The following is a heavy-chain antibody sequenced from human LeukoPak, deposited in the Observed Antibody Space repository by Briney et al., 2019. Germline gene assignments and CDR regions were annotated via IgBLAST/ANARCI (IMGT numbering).Heavy chain of an antibody. V-gene: IGHV4-39*01. D-gene: IGHD2-2*01. CDR1: GGSISSSSYY. Sequence: TSETLSLTCTVSGGSISSSSYYWGWIRQPPGKGLEWIGSIYYSGSTYYNPSLKSRVTISVDTSKNQFSLRLSSVTAADTAVYYCARQLGYCSSTSCYADKVDYWGQGTLVTVSS. J-gene: IGHJ4*02. CDR3: ARQLGYCSSTSCYADKVDY. CDR2: IYYSGST.